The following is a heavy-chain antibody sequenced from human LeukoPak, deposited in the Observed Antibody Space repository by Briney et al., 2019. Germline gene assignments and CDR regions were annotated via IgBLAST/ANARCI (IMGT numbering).Heavy chain of an antibody. D-gene: IGHD6-13*01. CDR3: ARDRSSSWWDGMDV. CDR2: ISGSGGST. V-gene: IGHV3-23*01. CDR1: GFTFSSYA. J-gene: IGHJ6*02. Sequence: GGSLRLSCAASGFTFSSYAMSWVRQAPGKGLEWVSAISGSGGSTYYADSVKGRITISRDNSKNTIYLQMNSLRAEDTAVYYCARDRSSSWWDGMDVWGQGTTVTVSS.